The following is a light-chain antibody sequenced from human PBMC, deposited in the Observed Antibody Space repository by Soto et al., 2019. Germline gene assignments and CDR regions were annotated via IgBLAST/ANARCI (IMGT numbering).Light chain of an antibody. CDR1: QGVSNY. V-gene: IGKV1-27*01. Sequence: DIQMTQSPSSLSASVGDRVTITCRASQGVSNYLPWDQQKPCKVPNLLIYAASTLQSGVPSRFSGSGSGTDFTLTIRSLQPEDAETYYCQKYYRAPLTFGGGTKVEIK. CDR3: QKYYRAPLT. CDR2: AAS. J-gene: IGKJ4*01.